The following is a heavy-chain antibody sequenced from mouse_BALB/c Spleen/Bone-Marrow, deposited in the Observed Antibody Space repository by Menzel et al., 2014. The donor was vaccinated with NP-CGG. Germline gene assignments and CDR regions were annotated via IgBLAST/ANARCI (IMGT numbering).Heavy chain of an antibody. J-gene: IGHJ3*01. CDR2: INPSTGYT. Sequence: VQLQQSGAELAKPGASVKISCKASGYTFTNYWMHWVKQRPGQGLEWIGYINPSTGYTEYNQKFKDKATLTADKSSSAAYMQLSSLTTKDSSVFYCSRRAYGGSYGFAYWGQGTLVTVSA. CDR1: GYTFTNYW. D-gene: IGHD1-1*01. V-gene: IGHV1-7*01. CDR3: SRRAYGGSYGFAY.